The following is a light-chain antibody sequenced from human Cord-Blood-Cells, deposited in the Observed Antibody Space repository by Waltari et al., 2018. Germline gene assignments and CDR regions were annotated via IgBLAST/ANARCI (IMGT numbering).Light chain of an antibody. CDR2: DAS. V-gene: IGKV3-11*01. CDR3: QQRSNWPLT. Sequence: EIVLTQSPATLSLSPGERATLSCRASQSVSSYLAWYQQKPGQAPRLLIYDASNRATGIPARFSGSGSGTDFTLTISSREPEEFAVYYCQQRSNWPLTFGGGTKVEIK. J-gene: IGKJ4*01. CDR1: QSVSSY.